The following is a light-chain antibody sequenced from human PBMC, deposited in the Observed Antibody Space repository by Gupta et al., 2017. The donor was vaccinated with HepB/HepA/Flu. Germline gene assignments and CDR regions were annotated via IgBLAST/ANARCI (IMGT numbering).Light chain of an antibody. CDR2: EVS. CDR1: SSDVGYYNL. CDR3: CSYAGSFTLV. J-gene: IGLJ3*02. Sequence: QSALTQPASVSGSPGQSITISCTGTSSDVGYYNLVSWLQHHPGRAPKLIIYEVSKRPSGVSNRFSGSKSGNTASLTISGLQAEDEADYYRCSYAGSFTLVFGGGTELTVL. V-gene: IGLV2-23*02.